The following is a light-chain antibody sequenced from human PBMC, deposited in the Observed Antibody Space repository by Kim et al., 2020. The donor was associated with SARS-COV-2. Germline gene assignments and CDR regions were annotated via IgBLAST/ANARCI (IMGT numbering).Light chain of an antibody. Sequence: LRQTVESTCRGDRLRSYYLAWDQQKPGQAPLLVFYGNNKRTSGIPDRFGGSRSGNTAYLTITGDKAEDEADYYGSSRDSDGNHLLFGGGTQLTVL. J-gene: IGLJ3*02. CDR1: RLRSYY. CDR2: GNN. CDR3: SSRDSDGNHLL. V-gene: IGLV3-19*01.